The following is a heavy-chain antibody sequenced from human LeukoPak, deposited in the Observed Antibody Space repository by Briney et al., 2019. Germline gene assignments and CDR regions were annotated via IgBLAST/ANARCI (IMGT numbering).Heavy chain of an antibody. CDR1: GYTFTSYD. Sequence: ASVKVSCKASGYTFTSYDINWVRQATGQGLEWMGWMNPNSGNTGYAQKFQGRVTITRNTSISTAYMELSSLRSEDTAVYYCARGQRVITMVRGVKKKHNWFDPWGQGTLVTVSS. J-gene: IGHJ5*02. V-gene: IGHV1-8*03. D-gene: IGHD3-10*01. CDR3: ARGQRVITMVRGVKKKHNWFDP. CDR2: MNPNSGNT.